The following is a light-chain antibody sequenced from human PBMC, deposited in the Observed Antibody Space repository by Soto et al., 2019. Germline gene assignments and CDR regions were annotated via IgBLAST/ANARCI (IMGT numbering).Light chain of an antibody. CDR2: GGL. V-gene: IGKV3-15*01. J-gene: IGKJ1*01. Sequence: ERVLTQSPATLSVSKGERVTLSCRASQNLHSFLNWYQQRPGQAPRLLIYGGLKRAAGIPDRFSGTGSGTEYTLTISSLQSEDFALYYCQQYNDWPLTFGQGTKVEIK. CDR3: QQYNDWPLT. CDR1: QNLHSF.